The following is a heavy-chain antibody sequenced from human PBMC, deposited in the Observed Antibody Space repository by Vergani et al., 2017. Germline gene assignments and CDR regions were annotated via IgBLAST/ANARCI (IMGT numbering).Heavy chain of an antibody. CDR1: GFTFNQYG. Sequence: QVQLVESGGDVVPPGRSLRLSCAASGFTFNQYGMHWVRQAPGKGLEWVAVTWYVGNNKQYADSVKGRFTISRDNSKSTMYLQMNSLRDEDTGVYYCARDLRLLYNRFDPWGQGTLVTVSS. CDR2: TWYVGNNK. D-gene: IGHD1-14*01. V-gene: IGHV3-33*01. J-gene: IGHJ5*02. CDR3: ARDLRLLYNRFDP.